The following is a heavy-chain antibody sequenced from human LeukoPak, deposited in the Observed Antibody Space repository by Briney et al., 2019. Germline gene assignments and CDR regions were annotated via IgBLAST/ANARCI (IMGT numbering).Heavy chain of an antibody. CDR3: TRLGSNDDEAFDI. D-gene: IGHD3-10*01. CDR2: IRSKSKSYAT. CDR1: GFTFSGSA. J-gene: IGHJ3*02. Sequence: GGSLRLSCAASGFTFSGSAMHWVRQASGKGLEWVGRIRSKSKSYATAYAASVKGRFTISRDDSKNTAYLQMNSLKAEDTAVYYCTRLGSNDDEAFDIWGQGTMVTVSS. V-gene: IGHV3-73*01.